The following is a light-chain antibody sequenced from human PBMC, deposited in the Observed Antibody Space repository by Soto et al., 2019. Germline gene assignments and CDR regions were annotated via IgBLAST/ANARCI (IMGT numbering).Light chain of an antibody. V-gene: IGLV2-14*01. CDR2: EVS. Sequence: QSALTQPASVSGSPGQSITISCTGTSSDVGGFRFVSWYQQHPGKVPKLLIHEVSDRPSGVSDRFSGSKSGNTASLTISGLQAEDEAAYYCSSYSTTNTAVLFGGGTKLTVL. CDR3: SSYSTTNTAVL. J-gene: IGLJ2*01. CDR1: SSDVGGFRF.